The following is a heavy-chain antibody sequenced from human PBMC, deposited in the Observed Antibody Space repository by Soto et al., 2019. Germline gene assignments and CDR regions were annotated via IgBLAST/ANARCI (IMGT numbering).Heavy chain of an antibody. V-gene: IGHV3-7*05. CDR3: ARDVSPGSSSLYLDAFDI. CDR1: GFTFGSYW. CDR2: IKRDGSNK. Sequence: EVQLVESGGTLVQPGGSLRLSCEGSGFTFGSYWMTWVRQAPGKGLEGVANIKRDGSNKSYLDSVRGRFTISRDNAKNSLYLQMSSLRAEDTALYYCARDVSPGSSSLYLDAFDIWGQGTMVTVSS. D-gene: IGHD6-13*01. J-gene: IGHJ3*02.